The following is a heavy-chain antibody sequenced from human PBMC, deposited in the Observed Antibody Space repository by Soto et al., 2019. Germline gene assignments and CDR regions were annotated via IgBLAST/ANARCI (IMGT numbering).Heavy chain of an antibody. J-gene: IGHJ6*02. Sequence: QVQLVQSGAEVKKPGSSVKVSCKASGGTFSSYAISWVRQAPGQGLEWMGGIIPIFGTANYAQKFQGRVTITADKSTSTAYMELSSLRSADTAVYYCARVFDGAARYYYYGMDVWGQGTTVTVSS. CDR1: GGTFSSYA. CDR3: ARVFDGAARYYYYGMDV. CDR2: IIPIFGTA. V-gene: IGHV1-69*06. D-gene: IGHD6-6*01.